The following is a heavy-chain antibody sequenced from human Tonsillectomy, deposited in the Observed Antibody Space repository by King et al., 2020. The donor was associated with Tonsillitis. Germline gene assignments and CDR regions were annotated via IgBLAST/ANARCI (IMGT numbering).Heavy chain of an antibody. J-gene: IGHJ4*02. CDR1: GFTFSSYS. D-gene: IGHD6-19*01. CDR2: ISSSSSYI. V-gene: IGHV3-21*01. Sequence: EQLVESGGGLVKPGGSLRLSCAASGFTFSSYSMNWVRQAPGKGLEWVSSISSSSSYIYYADSVKGRFTISRDNAKNSLYLQMNSLRAEDTAVYYCAREEYSSGWYVGYYFDYWGQGTLVTVSS. CDR3: AREEYSSGWYVGYYFDY.